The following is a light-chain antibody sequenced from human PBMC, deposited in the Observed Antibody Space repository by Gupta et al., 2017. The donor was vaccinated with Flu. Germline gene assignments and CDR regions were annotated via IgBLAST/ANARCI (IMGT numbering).Light chain of an antibody. CDR1: QSVSSY. V-gene: IGKV3-11*01. CDR2: EAS. Sequence: EIVLTQSPATLSLFPGERATLSCRASQSVSSYLAWYQQKPGQTPRLLIYEASNRATGIPARFSGSGSGTDFTLTSSRRETEDFAVYYWQQRSNWPTFGQGTKVEIK. J-gene: IGKJ1*01. CDR3: QQRSNWPT.